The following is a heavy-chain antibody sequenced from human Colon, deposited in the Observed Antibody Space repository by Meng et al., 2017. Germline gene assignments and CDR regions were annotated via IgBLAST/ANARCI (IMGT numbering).Heavy chain of an antibody. D-gene: IGHD1-1*01. J-gene: IGHJ4*02. CDR2: IAYDESEK. V-gene: IGHV3-30*01. Sequence: GESLKISCAAPGFPFTDPTLHWVRQAPGKGLEWVALIAYDESEKEYADSVGGRFPISRDTSKNTLYLQMNSLRTEDTAVYYCVKAPGRSFPDSRYFDDWGQGTLVTVSS. CDR1: GFPFTDPT. CDR3: VKAPGRSFPDSRYFDD.